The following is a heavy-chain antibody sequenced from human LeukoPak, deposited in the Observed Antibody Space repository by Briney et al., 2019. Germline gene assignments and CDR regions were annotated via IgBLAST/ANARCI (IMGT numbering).Heavy chain of an antibody. CDR2: INHSGST. CDR3: ARDIVVVPAAIRWFDP. J-gene: IGHJ5*02. V-gene: IGHV4-34*01. CDR1: GGSFSGYY. Sequence: SETLSLTCAVYGGSFSGYYWSWIRQPPGKGLEWIGEINHSGSTNYNPPLNSRVTISVHPSKNQFPLKLSSVPAADPAVYYCARDIVVVPAAIRWFDPWGQGTLVTVSS. D-gene: IGHD2-2*02.